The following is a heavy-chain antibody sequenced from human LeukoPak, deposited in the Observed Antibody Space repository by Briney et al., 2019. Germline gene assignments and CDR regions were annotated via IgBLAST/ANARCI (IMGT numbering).Heavy chain of an antibody. Sequence: MAGGSLRLSCAASGFTFSDYYMSWIRQAPGRGLEWVSYTSSSGSTIFYGDSVKGRFTISRDNAKNSLYLQMNSLRAEDTAVYYCARESYCGGDCYLAPFDYWGQGILVTVSS. D-gene: IGHD2-21*01. V-gene: IGHV3-11*04. J-gene: IGHJ4*02. CDR1: GFTFSDYY. CDR2: TSSSGSTI. CDR3: ARESYCGGDCYLAPFDY.